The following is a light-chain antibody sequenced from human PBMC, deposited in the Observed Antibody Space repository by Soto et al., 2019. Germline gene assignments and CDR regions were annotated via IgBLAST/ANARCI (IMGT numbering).Light chain of an antibody. CDR3: CSYAGSYTPVV. Sequence: QSALTQPPSVSGSPGQSITISCTGTSSDVGSYNLVSWYQQHPGKAPKLMIYEGSKRPSGVSNRFSGSKSGNTASLTISGLQAEDEADYYCCSYAGSYTPVVFGGGTQLTVL. CDR2: EGS. J-gene: IGLJ2*01. V-gene: IGLV2-23*01. CDR1: SSDVGSYNL.